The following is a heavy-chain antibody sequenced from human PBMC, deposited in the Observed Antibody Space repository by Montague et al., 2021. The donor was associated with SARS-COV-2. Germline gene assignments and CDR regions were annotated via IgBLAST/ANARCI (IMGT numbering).Heavy chain of an antibody. V-gene: IGHV3-7*01. D-gene: IGHD6-13*01. CDR2: IKQDGSET. CDR1: GLAISMYW. Sequence: SLRLSYAASGLAISMYWMTWVRQAPGKGLEWVPNIKQDGSETYYADSVKGRFSISRDNTKNSLYLQLNSLRADDTAVYYCGFNSVAGAGDSLGQGTLVTVSS. J-gene: IGHJ4*02. CDR3: GFNSVAGAGDS.